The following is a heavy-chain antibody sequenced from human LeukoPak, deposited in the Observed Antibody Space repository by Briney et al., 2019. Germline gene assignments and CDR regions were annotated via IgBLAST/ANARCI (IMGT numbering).Heavy chain of an antibody. Sequence: ASVKVSCKASGYTFTSYDINWVRQATGQGLEWMGWMNPNSGNTGYAQKFQGRVTITRNTSISTAYMELSRLRSEDTAVYYSARALGSSWPYYYYYMGVWGKGTTVTVSS. CDR2: MNPNSGNT. CDR1: GYTFTSYD. J-gene: IGHJ6*03. D-gene: IGHD6-13*01. CDR3: ARALGSSWPYYYYYMGV. V-gene: IGHV1-8*03.